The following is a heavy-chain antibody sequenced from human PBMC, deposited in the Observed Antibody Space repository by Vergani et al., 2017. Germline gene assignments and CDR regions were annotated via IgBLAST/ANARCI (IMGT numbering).Heavy chain of an antibody. CDR3: ARVFYYDSSAPITATVYYYYYGMDV. J-gene: IGHJ6*02. V-gene: IGHV3-21*01. CDR1: GFTFSSYS. D-gene: IGHD3-22*01. Sequence: EVQLVESGGGLVQPGGSLRLSCAASGFTFSSYSMNWVRQAPGKGLEWVSSISSSSSYIYYADSVKGRFTISRDNAKNSLYLQMNSLRAEDTAVYYCARVFYYDSSAPITATVYYYYYGMDVWGQGTTVTVSS. CDR2: ISSSSSYI.